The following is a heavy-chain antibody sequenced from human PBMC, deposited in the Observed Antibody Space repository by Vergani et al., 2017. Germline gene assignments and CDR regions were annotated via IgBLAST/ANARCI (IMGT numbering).Heavy chain of an antibody. Sequence: QVKLQESGPGLLKPSQTLSLICTVSGESIRSGRHYWSWIRQPAGKGPGWIGRIYTSGSTYDNPSLKSRVTMSVDMSKSHISLTLTSVTAADAAVYYCASTVHYGDYPDYWGQGTLVTVSS. J-gene: IGHJ4*02. D-gene: IGHD4-17*01. CDR2: IYTSGST. V-gene: IGHV4-61*02. CDR1: GESIRSGRHY. CDR3: ASTVHYGDYPDY.